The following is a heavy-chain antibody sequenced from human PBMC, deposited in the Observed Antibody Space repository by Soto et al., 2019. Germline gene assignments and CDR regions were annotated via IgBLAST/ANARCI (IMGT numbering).Heavy chain of an antibody. Sequence: EVQLVESGGGLVQPGGSLRLSCAASGFTVSSNYMSWVRQAPGKGLEWVSVIYSGGSTYYADSVKGRFTISRDNSKNTLYLQMNSLRVEDTAVYYCASRGSGWWGFDYWGQGTLVTVSS. J-gene: IGHJ4*02. V-gene: IGHV3-66*01. CDR1: GFTVSSNY. D-gene: IGHD6-19*01. CDR2: IYSGGST. CDR3: ASRGSGWWGFDY.